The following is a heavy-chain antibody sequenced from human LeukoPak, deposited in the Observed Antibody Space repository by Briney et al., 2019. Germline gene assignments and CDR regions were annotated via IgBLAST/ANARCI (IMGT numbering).Heavy chain of an antibody. J-gene: IGHJ1*01. CDR2: TKQDGSEK. D-gene: IGHD3-22*01. V-gene: IGHV3-7*01. CDR1: GFTFSSYW. Sequence: QPGGSLRLSCAASGFTFSSYWMSWVRQAPGKGLEWVANTKQDGSEKYYVDSVKGRLTISRDNAKNSLYLQMNSLRAEDTAVYYCARMGDSSGYYFRRVEYFQHWGQGTLVTVSS. CDR3: ARMGDSSGYYFRRVEYFQH.